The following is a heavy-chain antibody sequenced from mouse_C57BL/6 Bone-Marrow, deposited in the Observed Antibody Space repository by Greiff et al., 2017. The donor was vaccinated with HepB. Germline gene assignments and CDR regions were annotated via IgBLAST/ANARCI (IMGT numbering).Heavy chain of an antibody. Sequence: QVQLQQPGAELVKPGASVKMSCKASGYTFTSYWITWVKQRPGQGLEWIGDIYPGSGSTNYNEKFKSKATLTVDTSSSTAYMQLSSLTSEASAVYYCAREDVYYAMDYWGQGTSVTVSS. CDR2: IYPGSGST. CDR1: GYTFTSYW. J-gene: IGHJ4*01. V-gene: IGHV1-55*01. CDR3: AREDVYYAMDY.